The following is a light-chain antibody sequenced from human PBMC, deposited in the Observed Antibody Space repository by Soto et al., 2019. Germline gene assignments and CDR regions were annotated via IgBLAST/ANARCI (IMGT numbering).Light chain of an antibody. CDR3: QQYSSYRT. J-gene: IGKJ1*01. V-gene: IGKV1-5*01. Sequence: DIQMTQSPSTLSASVGDRVTITCRASQSISSWLAWYQQKPGKAPKLLIYGASSLESGVPSRFSGSGSGTEFTLTISSLQPDDFATYYCQQYSSYRTFGQGTRWIS. CDR1: QSISSW. CDR2: GAS.